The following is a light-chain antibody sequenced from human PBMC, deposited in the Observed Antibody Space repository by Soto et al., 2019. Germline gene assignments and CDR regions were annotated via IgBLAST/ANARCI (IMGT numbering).Light chain of an antibody. CDR2: GAS. J-gene: IGKJ5*01. CDR1: HSVNSH. V-gene: IGKV3-15*01. CDR3: QQYKNWPL. Sequence: MMMTQSPATLSVSPGERVTLSCRTSHSVNSHVAWYQQKPGQAPRIRLYGASTRATGIPVRFSGSGFGTEFTLTISSLQSEDFAVYYCQQYKNWPLFGQGTRLEIK.